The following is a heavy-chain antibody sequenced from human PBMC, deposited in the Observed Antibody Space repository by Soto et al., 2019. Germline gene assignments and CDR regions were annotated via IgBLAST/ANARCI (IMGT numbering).Heavy chain of an antibody. CDR1: GFTFSSYA. Sequence: HPGGSLRLSCAASGFTFSSYAMHWVRQAPGKGLEWVAVISYDGSNKYYADSVKGRFTISRDNSKNTLYLQMNSLRAEDTAVYYCARPHTPTTVVGPKEYWGQGTLVTVSS. D-gene: IGHD4-17*01. CDR3: ARPHTPTTVVGPKEY. J-gene: IGHJ4*02. V-gene: IGHV3-30-3*01. CDR2: ISYDGSNK.